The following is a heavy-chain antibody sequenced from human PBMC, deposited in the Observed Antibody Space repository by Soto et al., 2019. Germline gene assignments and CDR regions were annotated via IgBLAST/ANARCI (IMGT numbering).Heavy chain of an antibody. Sequence: SETLSLTCTVSGGSISSYYWSWIRQPPGKGLEWIGYIYYSGSTNYNPSLKSRVTISVDTSKNQFSLKLSSVTAADTAVYYCARVKVAGFIRDYWGQGTLVTVSS. CDR2: IYYSGST. V-gene: IGHV4-59*01. J-gene: IGHJ4*02. CDR1: GGSISSYY. CDR3: ARVKVAGFIRDY. D-gene: IGHD6-19*01.